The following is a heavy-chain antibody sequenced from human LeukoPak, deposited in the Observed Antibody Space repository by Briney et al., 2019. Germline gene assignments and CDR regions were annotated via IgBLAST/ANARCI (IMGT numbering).Heavy chain of an antibody. D-gene: IGHD3-22*01. CDR2: IYYSGST. J-gene: IGHJ4*02. CDR3: ARTIGIYDSSLFDY. Sequence: SETLSLACTVSGGSISSHYWSWIRQPPGKGLEWIGYIYYSGSTNYNPSLKSRVTISVDTSKNQFSLKLSSVTAADTAVYYCARTIGIYDSSLFDYWGQGTLVTVSS. V-gene: IGHV4-59*11. CDR1: GGSISSHY.